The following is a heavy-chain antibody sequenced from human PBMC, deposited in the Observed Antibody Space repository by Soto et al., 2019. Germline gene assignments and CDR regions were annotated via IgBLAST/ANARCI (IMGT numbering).Heavy chain of an antibody. Sequence: PSETLSLTCAFSCGSIISSGYPWSWLRPPPGKGLEWIGYNYHSGSTYYNPSLKSRVTISVDRSKNQFSLKLSSVTAADTAVYYCARGSRGDPQLFDYWGQGTLVTVSS. CDR1: CGSIISSGYP. CDR3: ARGSRGDPQLFDY. J-gene: IGHJ4*02. D-gene: IGHD3-16*01. V-gene: IGHV4-30-2*01. CDR2: NYHSGST.